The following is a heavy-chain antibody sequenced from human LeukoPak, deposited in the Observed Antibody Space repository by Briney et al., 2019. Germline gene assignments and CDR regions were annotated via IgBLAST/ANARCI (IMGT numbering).Heavy chain of an antibody. CDR1: GFTFSSYS. D-gene: IGHD6-13*01. V-gene: IGHV3-48*02. CDR3: ARVMAAAGSGDY. CDR2: ISTGSSTI. J-gene: IGHJ4*02. Sequence: PGGSLRLSCAASGFTFSSYSMNWVRQAPGKGLEWVSYISTGSSTIYYADSVKGRFTISRDNAKNSLFLQMNSLRDEDTALYYCARVMAAAGSGDYWGKGTLVTVSS.